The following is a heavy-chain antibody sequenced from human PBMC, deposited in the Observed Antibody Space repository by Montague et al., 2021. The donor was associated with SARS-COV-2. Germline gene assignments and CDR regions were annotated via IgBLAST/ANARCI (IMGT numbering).Heavy chain of an antibody. CDR1: GGSIRTSSYY. CDR3: VMRCGALDAFDI. J-gene: IGHJ3*02. Sequence: SETLSLTCTVSGGSIRTSSYYWGWIRQPPGKGLDWIGSIYYSGSTYYNPSLKSRVTISVDTSKNQFSLKLSSVTAADTAVYYCVMRCGALDAFDIWGQGTMVIVSS. V-gene: IGHV4-39*01. D-gene: IGHD4-17*01. CDR2: IYYSGST.